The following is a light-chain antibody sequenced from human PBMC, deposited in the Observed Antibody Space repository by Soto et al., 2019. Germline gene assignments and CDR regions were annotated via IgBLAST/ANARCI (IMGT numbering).Light chain of an antibody. CDR3: QQYNNWPLT. CDR1: QSVSSN. Sequence: EIVMTQSPATLSVSPGERATLSCRASQSVSSNLAWYQQKPGQAPWLLIYGASTRATGIPARFSGSGSGTEFTLTLSSLQSEDFAVYYCQQYNNWPLTFGGGTKVGIK. V-gene: IGKV3-15*01. CDR2: GAS. J-gene: IGKJ4*01.